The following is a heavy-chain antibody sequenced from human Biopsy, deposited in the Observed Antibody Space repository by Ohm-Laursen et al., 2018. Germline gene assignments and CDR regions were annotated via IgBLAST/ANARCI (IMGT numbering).Heavy chain of an antibody. Sequence: SETLSLTCNVSGGDINNYYWSWIRQPAGKGLEWIGRIYPGGSTNYNPSLKSRVTMSVDTSKKQLSLRPSSVTAADTAVYYCASAGYNPDWNFDLWGRGTRVTVSS. CDR3: ASAGYNPDWNFDL. J-gene: IGHJ2*01. V-gene: IGHV4-4*07. CDR2: IYPGGST. CDR1: GGDINNYY. D-gene: IGHD5-24*01.